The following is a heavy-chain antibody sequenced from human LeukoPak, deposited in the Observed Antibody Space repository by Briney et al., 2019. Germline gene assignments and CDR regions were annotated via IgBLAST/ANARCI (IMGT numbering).Heavy chain of an antibody. CDR1: GFTFSSYW. D-gene: IGHD1-26*01. CDR3: AREMSIAPDPILGATTFDY. V-gene: IGHV3-7*01. CDR2: IKQDGGEK. Sequence: GGSLRLSCAASGFTFSSYWMSWVRQAPGKGLEWVANIKQDGGEKYYVDSVKGRFTISRDNAKNSLYLQMNSLRAEDTAVYYCAREMSIAPDPILGATTFDYWGQGTLVTVSS. J-gene: IGHJ4*02.